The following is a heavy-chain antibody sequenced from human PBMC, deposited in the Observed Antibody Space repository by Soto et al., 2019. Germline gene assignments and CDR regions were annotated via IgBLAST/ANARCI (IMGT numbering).Heavy chain of an antibody. CDR3: SRRHAGKSLYFDY. CDR2: IFYSGTS. V-gene: IGHV4-61*01. Sequence: NPSETLSLTCTVSGGSVNSGSYDWNWIRQPPGKPLEWVGSIFYSGTSNYSPSLSSRATSSLNAWKNQVSLTLTSVTAADTVVYYGSRRHAGKSLYFDYWGQGVLVTVSA. CDR1: GGSVNSGSYD. D-gene: IGHD2-2*01. J-gene: IGHJ4*02.